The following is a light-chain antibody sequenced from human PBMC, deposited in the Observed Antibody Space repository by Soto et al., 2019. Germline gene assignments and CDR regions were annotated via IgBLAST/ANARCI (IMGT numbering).Light chain of an antibody. CDR2: DAS. J-gene: IGKJ5*01. CDR3: QQRSNWPLIT. Sequence: EILLAQSPGTLSLSPGERATLSCMSSQSVSSSYLAWYQQKPGQTPRLLIYDASNRATGIPARFSGSGSGTDFTLTISSLEPEDSAVYYCQQRSNWPLITFGQGTRLEIK. CDR1: QSVSSSY. V-gene: IGKV3D-20*02.